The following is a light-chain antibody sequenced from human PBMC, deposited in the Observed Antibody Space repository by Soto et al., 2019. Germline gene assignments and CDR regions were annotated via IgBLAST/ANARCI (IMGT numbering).Light chain of an antibody. CDR3: QLYNNWPLT. Sequence: EIVMTQSPGTLSVSPGERATLSCRASQSVSSNLAWYQQTPGQAPRLLIYVASTRATGIPARFSGSGSGTEFTLTINSLQSEDFAVYYCQLYNNWPLTFGQGTRLEIK. CDR1: QSVSSN. J-gene: IGKJ5*01. CDR2: VAS. V-gene: IGKV3-15*01.